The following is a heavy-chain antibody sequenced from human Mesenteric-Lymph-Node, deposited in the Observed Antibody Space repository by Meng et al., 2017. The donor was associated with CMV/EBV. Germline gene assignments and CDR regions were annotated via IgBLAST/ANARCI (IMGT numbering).Heavy chain of an antibody. D-gene: IGHD4-17*01. CDR2: IRYDGSNK. Sequence: GGSLRLSCAASGFTVSSNYMSWVRQAPGKGLEWVAFIRYDGSNKYYADSVKGRFTISKDISKNTLYLQMNSLRPDDTAVYYCAKDDYGDFAAEYYFDYWGQGTLVTVSS. V-gene: IGHV3-30*02. CDR1: GFTVSSNY. J-gene: IGHJ4*02. CDR3: AKDDYGDFAAEYYFDY.